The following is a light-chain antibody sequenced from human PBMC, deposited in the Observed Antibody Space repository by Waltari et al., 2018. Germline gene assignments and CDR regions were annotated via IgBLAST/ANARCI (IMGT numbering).Light chain of an antibody. J-gene: IGKJ4*01. CDR2: GAS. V-gene: IGKV3-20*01. Sequence: EIVLTQSPGTLSLSPGERDTLSCRASQSVSSIYLAWYQHIPGQAPRLLIYGASRRATGIPDRFSGSGSGTDFTLTISRLEPEDFAVYYCHQYGSSPLTFGGGTKVEI. CDR3: HQYGSSPLT. CDR1: QSVSSIY.